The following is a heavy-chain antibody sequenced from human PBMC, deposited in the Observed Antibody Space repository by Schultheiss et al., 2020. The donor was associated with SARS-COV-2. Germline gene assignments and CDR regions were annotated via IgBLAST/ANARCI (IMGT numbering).Heavy chain of an antibody. V-gene: IGHV3-48*04. D-gene: IGHD2-2*01. CDR1: GFTFSSYA. J-gene: IGHJ4*02. Sequence: GGSLRLSCAASGFTFSSYAMHWVRQAPGKGLEWVSYISSSGSTIYYADSVKGRFTISRDNAKNSLYLQMNSLRAEDTAVYYCARGGLLGYCSSTSCYYYFDYWGQGTLVTVSS. CDR3: ARGGLLGYCSSTSCYYYFDY. CDR2: ISSSGSTI.